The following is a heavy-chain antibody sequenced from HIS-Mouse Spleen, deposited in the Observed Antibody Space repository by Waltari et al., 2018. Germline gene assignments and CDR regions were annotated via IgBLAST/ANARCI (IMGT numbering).Heavy chain of an antibody. CDR2: ISAYNGNT. D-gene: IGHD3-10*01. V-gene: IGHV1-18*01. Sequence: QVQLVQSGAEVKKPGSSVKVSCKASGYTVTSYGISWVRPAPGQGLEWMGWISAYNGNTNYAQKLQGRVTMTTDTSTSTAYMELRSLRSDDTAVYYCASLLWFGEFEYFQHWGQGTLVTVSS. CDR1: GYTVTSYG. J-gene: IGHJ1*01. CDR3: ASLLWFGEFEYFQH.